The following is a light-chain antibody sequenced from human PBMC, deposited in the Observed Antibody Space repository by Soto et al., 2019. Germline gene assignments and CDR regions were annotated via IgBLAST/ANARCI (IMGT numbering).Light chain of an antibody. CDR1: SSDVGGYNY. CDR3: SSYTSSSTGVV. J-gene: IGLJ2*01. Sequence: QSALTQPASVSGSPGQSITISCTGTSSDVGGYNYVSWYQQHPGKAPKLMIYDVSNRPSGVSNRFSGSKSGNTASLTISGLQAEDEAAYYCSSYTSSSTGVVFGGGTKVTVL. V-gene: IGLV2-14*01. CDR2: DVS.